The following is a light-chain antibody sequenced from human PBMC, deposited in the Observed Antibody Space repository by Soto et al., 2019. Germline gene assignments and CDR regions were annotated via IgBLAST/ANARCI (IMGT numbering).Light chain of an antibody. CDR1: QGISSD. J-gene: IGKJ4*01. Sequence: AIQLTQSPSSLSASVGDRVTITCRASQGISSDLAWYQQKPGKAPKLLIYDASSLESGVPSRFSGSGSGTDVTLTISSLQPEDFATYYCQQFNSYPPPLTFGGGTKVEIK. CDR2: DAS. V-gene: IGKV1-13*02. CDR3: QQFNSYPPPLT.